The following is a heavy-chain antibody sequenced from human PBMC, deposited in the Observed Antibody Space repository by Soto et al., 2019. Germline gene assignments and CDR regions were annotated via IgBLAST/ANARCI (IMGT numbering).Heavy chain of an antibody. Sequence: NPSETLSLTCTVSNGSISNFYWNWIRQSAGKGLEWIGRIHGSGSATYNPSLRSRVTMSVDTSKNQFSLKVNSVTGADTAVYYCARSSHKESWFDPWGQGTLVTAPQ. V-gene: IGHV4-4*07. D-gene: IGHD6-13*01. CDR3: ARSSHKESWFDP. CDR2: IHGSGSA. J-gene: IGHJ5*02. CDR1: NGSISNFY.